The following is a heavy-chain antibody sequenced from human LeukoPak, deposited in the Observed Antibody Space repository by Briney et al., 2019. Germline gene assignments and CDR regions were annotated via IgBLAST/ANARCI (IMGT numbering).Heavy chain of an antibody. V-gene: IGHV4-39*01. Sequence: SSETLSLTCTVSGGSISSSSYYWGWIRQPPGKGLEWIGSIYYSGSTYYNPSLKSRVTISVDTSKNQFSLKLSFVTAADTAVYYCARHVVVTAIIDYWGQGTLVTVSS. J-gene: IGHJ4*02. CDR1: GGSISSSSYY. CDR2: IYYSGST. CDR3: ARHVVVTAIIDY. D-gene: IGHD2-21*02.